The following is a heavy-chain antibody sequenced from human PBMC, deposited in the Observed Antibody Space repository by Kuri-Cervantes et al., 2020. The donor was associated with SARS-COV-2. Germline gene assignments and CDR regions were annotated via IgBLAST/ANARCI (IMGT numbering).Heavy chain of an antibody. CDR2: ISASNGNT. V-gene: IGHV1-18*01. D-gene: IGHD6-13*01. CDR1: RYIFTTYG. Sequence: SVNVSRKASRYIFTTYGISWVRQAPGQGLEWMGGISASNGNTNNAQRLQGRVTMTTDKSTSTAYMELSSLKSEDTAVYYCATASGYSSSEDDYWGQGTLVTVSS. CDR3: ATASGYSSSEDDY. J-gene: IGHJ4*02.